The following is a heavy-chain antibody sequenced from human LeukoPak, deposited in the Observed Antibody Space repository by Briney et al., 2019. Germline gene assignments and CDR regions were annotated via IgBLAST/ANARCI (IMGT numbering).Heavy chain of an antibody. CDR1: GYTFTSYG. V-gene: IGHV1-18*01. CDR2: ISAYNGNT. Sequence: GASVKVSCKASGYTFTSYGISWVRQAPGQGLEWMGWISAYNGNTNYAQKFQGRVTMTRDTSISTAYMELSRLRSDEPAIYYCARDFTLPGYYYCMDVWGQGTPVTVSS. CDR3: ARDFTLPGYYYCMDV. J-gene: IGHJ6*02.